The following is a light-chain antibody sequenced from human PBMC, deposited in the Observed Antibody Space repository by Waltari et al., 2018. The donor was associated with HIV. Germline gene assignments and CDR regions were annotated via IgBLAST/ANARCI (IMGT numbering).Light chain of an antibody. CDR1: SSDVGRSNL. CDR3: CSYAGSSTLDWV. Sequence: QSALTQPASVSGSPGQSITISCTGTSSDVGRSNLVPWFQQHPGKAPKLMIYEGSKRPSGVSNRFSGSKSGNTASLTISGLQAEDEADYYCCSYAGSSTLDWVFGGGTKLTVL. CDR2: EGS. V-gene: IGLV2-23*01. J-gene: IGLJ3*02.